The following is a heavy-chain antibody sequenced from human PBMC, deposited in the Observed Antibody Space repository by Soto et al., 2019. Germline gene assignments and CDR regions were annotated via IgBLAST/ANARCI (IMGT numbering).Heavy chain of an antibody. Sequence: GYLRLSCKASGFSFSDYALTWFRPAPGQGLEWVSVISGSGDNTFYEASVKGRFAISRDNSKNVLYLQMNSLRAEDTAVYYCARPFVWWLDFDYWGQGTLVTVSS. J-gene: IGHJ4*02. D-gene: IGHD5-12*01. CDR2: ISGSGDNT. V-gene: IGHV3-23*01. CDR3: ARPFVWWLDFDY. CDR1: GFSFSDYA.